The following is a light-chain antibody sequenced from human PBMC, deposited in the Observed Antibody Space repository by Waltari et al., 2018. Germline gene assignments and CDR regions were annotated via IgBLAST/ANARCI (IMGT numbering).Light chain of an antibody. Sequence: DFVMTQSPLSLPVTPGAPASISCRSSQSLLNSNAYNYLDWYLQKPGQSPQLLIYLGSNRASGVPDRFSGSGSGTDFTLKISRVEAEDVGVYYCMQSLQTPCTFGQGTKLEIK. J-gene: IGKJ2*01. CDR3: MQSLQTPCT. CDR1: QSLLNSNAYNY. V-gene: IGKV2-28*01. CDR2: LGS.